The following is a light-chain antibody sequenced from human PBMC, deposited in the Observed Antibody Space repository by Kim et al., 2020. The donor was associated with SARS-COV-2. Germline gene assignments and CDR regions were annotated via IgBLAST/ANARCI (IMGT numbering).Light chain of an antibody. Sequence: QSSTISCTGTSSDVGGYNYVSWYQQHPGKAPKPIIFDVSNRPSGVSNRFSGSKSGNTASLTISGLQAEDEADYYCSSYTSSSTGVFGTGTKVTVL. CDR2: DVS. J-gene: IGLJ1*01. CDR3: SSYTSSSTGV. CDR1: SSDVGGYNY. V-gene: IGLV2-14*03.